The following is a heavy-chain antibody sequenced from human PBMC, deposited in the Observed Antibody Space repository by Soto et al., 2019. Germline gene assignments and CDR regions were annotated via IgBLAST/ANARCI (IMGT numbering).Heavy chain of an antibody. CDR3: ARCIDPIHDAFDI. Sequence: HGESLKISCKGSGYSFSSYWIGWVRQMPGKGLEWMGIIYPGDSDTRYSPSFQGQVTISADKSISTAYLQWSSLKASDTAMYYCARCIDPIHDAFDIWGQGTMVTVSS. D-gene: IGHD1-26*01. V-gene: IGHV5-51*01. CDR2: IYPGDSDT. J-gene: IGHJ3*02. CDR1: GYSFSSYW.